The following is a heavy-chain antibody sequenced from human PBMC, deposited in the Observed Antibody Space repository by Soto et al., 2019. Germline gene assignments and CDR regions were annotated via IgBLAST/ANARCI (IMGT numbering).Heavy chain of an antibody. CDR3: ARSNFYYSDY. Sequence: SETLSLTCTVSGGSISSGGYYWSWIRQHPGKGLEWIGFIYYSGSTYYNPSLKSRVTISVDTSKNQFSLKLSSVTAADTAVYYCARSNFYYSDYWGQGTLVTVSS. D-gene: IGHD3-22*01. J-gene: IGHJ4*02. V-gene: IGHV4-31*03. CDR2: IYYSGST. CDR1: GGSISSGGYY.